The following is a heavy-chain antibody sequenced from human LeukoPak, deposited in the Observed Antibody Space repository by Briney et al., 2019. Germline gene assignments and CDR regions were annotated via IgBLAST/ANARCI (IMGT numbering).Heavy chain of an antibody. V-gene: IGHV4-39*07. Sequence: SETLSLTCSVSGGSIKTNNFYWGWIRQPPGKGLEWIGNMYYSGSSYYNPSLKSRVTISVDTSKNQFSLKLTSVTAADTAVYYCARAGVGAAGNGDYFDYWGQGTLVTVSS. CDR3: ARAGVGAAGNGDYFDY. CDR1: GGSIKTNNFY. CDR2: MYYSGSS. J-gene: IGHJ4*02. D-gene: IGHD6-25*01.